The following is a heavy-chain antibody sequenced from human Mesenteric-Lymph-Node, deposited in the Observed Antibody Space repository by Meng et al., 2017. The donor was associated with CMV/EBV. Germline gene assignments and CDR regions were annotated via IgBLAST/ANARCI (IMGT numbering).Heavy chain of an antibody. CDR2: ISNSGRTI. CDR1: GFTFSDYY. J-gene: IGHJ3*02. Sequence: GESLKISCAASGFTFSDYYMNWIRQAPGKGLEWVSFISNSGRTIYYADSVRGRFTISRDNAKNSLYLQIERLRAEDTAVYYCARDTVPAGARAFDIWGQGTMVTVSS. V-gene: IGHV3-11*01. CDR3: ARDTVPAGARAFDI. D-gene: IGHD2-2*01.